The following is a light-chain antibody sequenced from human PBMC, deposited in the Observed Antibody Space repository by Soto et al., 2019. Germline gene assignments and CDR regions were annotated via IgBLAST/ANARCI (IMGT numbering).Light chain of an antibody. V-gene: IGLV2-23*02. Sequence: QSALTQPASVSGSPGQSITLSCTGSSSDVGRYNLVSWYQHHPGKAPKLIIYDAIKRALGISDRFSGSRSGNTASLTISGLQAEDEADYYCCSYGGYSTFVVFGGGTKLTVL. J-gene: IGLJ2*01. CDR2: DAI. CDR3: CSYGGYSTFVV. CDR1: SSDVGRYNL.